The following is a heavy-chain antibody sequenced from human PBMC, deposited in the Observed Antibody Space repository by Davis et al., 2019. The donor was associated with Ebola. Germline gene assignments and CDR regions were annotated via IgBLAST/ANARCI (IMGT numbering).Heavy chain of an antibody. CDR2: ISAYNGNT. J-gene: IGHJ4*02. CDR1: GNTISTYT. Sequence: ASVKVSCKASGNTISTYTIDWVRQAPGQGLEWMGWISAYNGNTAYAQILQGRVTMTTDTSTGTAYMELRSLRSDDTAVYFCAREGWTFSNSWFADWGQGTLVTVSS. V-gene: IGHV1-18*01. D-gene: IGHD2/OR15-2a*01. CDR3: AREGWTFSNSWFAD.